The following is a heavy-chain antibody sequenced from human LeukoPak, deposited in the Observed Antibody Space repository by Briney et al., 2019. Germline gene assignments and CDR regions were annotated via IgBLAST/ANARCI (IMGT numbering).Heavy chain of an antibody. CDR3: ACSEGYYHDSTGHDYYYYMDL. CDR2: VYQDGGT. D-gene: IGHD1-26*01. V-gene: IGHV3-53*01. Sequence: GGSLRLSCAVSGFDVSRTFMTWVRQVPGKGLEWVSVVYQDGGTSYADSVKDRFIISRDTSRNTLNLQMNSLRAEDTALYYCACSEGYYHDSTGHDYYYYMDLWGTGTTVIVSS. J-gene: IGHJ6*03. CDR1: GFDVSRTF.